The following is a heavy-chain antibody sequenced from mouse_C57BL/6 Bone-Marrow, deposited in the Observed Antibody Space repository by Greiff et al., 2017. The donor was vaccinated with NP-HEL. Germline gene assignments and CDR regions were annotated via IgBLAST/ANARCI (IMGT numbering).Heavy chain of an antibody. D-gene: IGHD1-1*01. Sequence: QVQLQRSGPELVKPGASVKISRKASGYAFSSSWMNWVKQRPGKGLEWIGRIYPGDGDTNYNGKFKGKATLTADKSSSTAYMQLSSLTSEDSAVYFCASPGVITTATFDYWGQGTTLTVSS. J-gene: IGHJ2*01. CDR3: ASPGVITTATFDY. CDR1: GYAFSSSW. CDR2: IYPGDGDT. V-gene: IGHV1-82*01.